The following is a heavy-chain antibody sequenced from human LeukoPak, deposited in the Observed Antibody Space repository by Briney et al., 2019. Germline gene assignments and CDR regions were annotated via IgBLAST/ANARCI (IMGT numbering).Heavy chain of an antibody. D-gene: IGHD3-10*01. CDR3: ARDSGIRDDAFDV. CDR1: GFTFSSHS. V-gene: IGHV3-48*04. J-gene: IGHJ3*01. Sequence: GGSLKLSCEASGFTFSSHSMSWVRQAPGKGLEWISYISSGSTIYYADPVKGRFTISRDNARNSLYLQMSSLRAEDTAVYYCARDSGIRDDAFDVWGQGTLVTVSS. CDR2: ISSGSTI.